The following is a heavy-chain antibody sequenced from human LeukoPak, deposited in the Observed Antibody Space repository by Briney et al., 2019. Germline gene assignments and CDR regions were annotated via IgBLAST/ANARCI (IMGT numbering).Heavy chain of an antibody. CDR3: ATAPTLYYYDSSTE. Sequence: ASVKVSCKVSGYTLTELSMHWVRQAPGKGLEWMGGFDPEDGETIYAQKFQGRVTMTEDTSTDTAYMELSSLRSEDTAVYYCATAPTLYYYDSSTEWGQGTLVTVTS. CDR2: FDPEDGET. CDR1: GYTLTELS. D-gene: IGHD3-22*01. J-gene: IGHJ4*02. V-gene: IGHV1-24*01.